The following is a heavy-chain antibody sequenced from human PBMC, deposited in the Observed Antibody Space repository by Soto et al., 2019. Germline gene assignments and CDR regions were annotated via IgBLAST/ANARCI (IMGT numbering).Heavy chain of an antibody. J-gene: IGHJ4*02. V-gene: IGHV3-30*18. D-gene: IGHD6-19*01. CDR1: GFTFSFYG. CDR2: ISYDGTNK. Sequence: GGSLRLSCAASGFTFSFYGMHWVRQAPGKGLEWVAVISYDGTNKYYADSVKGRFTISRDNSKNTLYLQMNSLSAEDTAVYYCAKDYSSEWYGLDYWDQGIPVTVSS. CDR3: AKDYSSEWYGLDY.